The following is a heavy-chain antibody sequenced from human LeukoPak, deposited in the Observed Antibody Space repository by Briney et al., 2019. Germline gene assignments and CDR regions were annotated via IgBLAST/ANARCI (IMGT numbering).Heavy chain of an antibody. CDR3: ARDSYVSGSGSPNWFDP. CDR2: ISSGRNFI. J-gene: IGHJ5*02. CDR1: GFGLSSYY. V-gene: IGHV3-21*06. D-gene: IGHD3-10*01. Sequence: GGSLRLSCAASGFGLSSYYMTWVRQAPGKGLERVASISSGRNFINYADSVRGRFTISRDNAKNSVYLQMNSLRVEDTAIYYCARDSYVSGSGSPNWFDPWGQGTLVTVSS.